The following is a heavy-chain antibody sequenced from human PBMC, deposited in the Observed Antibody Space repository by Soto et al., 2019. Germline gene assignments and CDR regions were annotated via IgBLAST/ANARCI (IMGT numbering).Heavy chain of an antibody. D-gene: IGHD3-16*01. CDR1: GFTFSSYG. Sequence: QVQLVESGGGVVQPGRSLRLSCPASGFTFSSYGMHWVRQAPGKGLEWVAFIWHDGGNKSYAESVKGRFTISRDNSKNTLYLQMTSLSAEDTAMYYCARDGDVNTGFGKDYWGQGTLVTVSS. J-gene: IGHJ4*02. V-gene: IGHV3-33*01. CDR3: ARDGDVNTGFGKDY. CDR2: IWHDGGNK.